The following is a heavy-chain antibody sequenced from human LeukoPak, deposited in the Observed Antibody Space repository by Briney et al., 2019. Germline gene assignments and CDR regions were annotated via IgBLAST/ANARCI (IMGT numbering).Heavy chain of an antibody. J-gene: IGHJ4*02. CDR1: GSTFTTKF. CDR3: ARDDSGYEEFDY. CDR2: ISAYNGNT. Sequence: GASVKVSCKASGSTFTTKFMHWVRQAPGQGLEWMGWISAYNGNTNYAQKLQGRVTMTTDTSTSTAYMELRSLRSDDTAVYYCARDDSGYEEFDYWGQGTLVTVSS. V-gene: IGHV1-18*01. D-gene: IGHD5-12*01.